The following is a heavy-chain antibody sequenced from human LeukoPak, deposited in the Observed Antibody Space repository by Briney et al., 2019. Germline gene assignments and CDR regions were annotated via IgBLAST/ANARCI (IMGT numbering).Heavy chain of an antibody. Sequence: SQTLSLTCTVSGGSISSGDHYWSWISQPPGKGLEWIGYIYYSGSTYYNPSLKSRVTISVDTSKNQFSLKLSSVTAADTAVYYCARDRKPVTYCSSTSCYELYYYYYMDVWGKGTTVTVSS. D-gene: IGHD2-2*01. J-gene: IGHJ6*03. V-gene: IGHV4-30-4*08. CDR2: IYYSGST. CDR3: ARDRKPVTYCSSTSCYELYYYYYMDV. CDR1: GGSISSGDHY.